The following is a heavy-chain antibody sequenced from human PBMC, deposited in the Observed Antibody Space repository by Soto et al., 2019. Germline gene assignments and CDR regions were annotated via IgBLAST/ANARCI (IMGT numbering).Heavy chain of an antibody. Sequence: GGSLRLSCAASGFTVSSNYMSWVRQAPGKGLEWVAVIWYDGSNKYYADSVKGRFTISRDNSKNTLYLQMNSLRAEDTAVYYCARGGSSYYYYYGMDVWGQGTTVTVSS. CDR2: IWYDGSNK. J-gene: IGHJ6*02. CDR3: ARGGSSYYYYYGMDV. V-gene: IGHV3-33*08. D-gene: IGHD6-6*01. CDR1: GFTVSSNY.